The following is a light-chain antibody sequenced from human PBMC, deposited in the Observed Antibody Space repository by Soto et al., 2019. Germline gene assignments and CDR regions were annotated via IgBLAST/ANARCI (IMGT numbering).Light chain of an antibody. CDR1: QSVRSY. V-gene: IGKV3-11*01. Sequence: EIVLTQSPATLSLSPGERATLSCRPSQSVRSYLAWYQQKPGQAPRLLIYDASNRATGIPARFSGSGSGTDFTLSISSLEPEDFAVYYCQQRSNWPSLAFGGGTKVEIK. CDR3: QQRSNWPSLA. CDR2: DAS. J-gene: IGKJ4*01.